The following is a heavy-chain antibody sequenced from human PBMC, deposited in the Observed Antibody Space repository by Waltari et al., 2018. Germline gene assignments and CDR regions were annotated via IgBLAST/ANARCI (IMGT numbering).Heavy chain of an antibody. CDR3: ARRWYYYGSGSHDAFDI. V-gene: IGHV4-39*01. D-gene: IGHD3-10*01. Sequence: QLQLQESGPGLVKPSETLSLTCTVSGGSISSSSYYWGWIRQPPGKGLEWIGSIYYSGRTYYNPSLKSRGTISVDTSKNQFSLKLSSVTAADTAVYYCARRWYYYGSGSHDAFDIWGQGTMVTVSS. J-gene: IGHJ3*02. CDR1: GGSISSSSYY. CDR2: IYYSGRT.